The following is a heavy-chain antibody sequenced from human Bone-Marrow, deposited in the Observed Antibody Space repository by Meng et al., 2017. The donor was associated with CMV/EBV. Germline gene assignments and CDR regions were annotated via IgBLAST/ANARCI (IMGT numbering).Heavy chain of an antibody. V-gene: IGHV4-59*01. D-gene: IGHD6-19*01. CDR1: GGPFSDYY. Sequence: SDTLSLTCSVSGGPFSDYYWTWIRQPPGKGLEWIGYIYGSVSTNYNPSLKSRVTISVDTSNRHFSLELSSVTATDTAVYYCARELWLAHYFDYWGQGALVTVSS. J-gene: IGHJ4*02. CDR2: IYGSVST. CDR3: ARELWLAHYFDY.